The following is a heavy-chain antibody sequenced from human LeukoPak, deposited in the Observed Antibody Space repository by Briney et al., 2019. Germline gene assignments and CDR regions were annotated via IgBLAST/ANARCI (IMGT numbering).Heavy chain of an antibody. D-gene: IGHD6-13*01. V-gene: IGHV4-61*01. J-gene: IGHJ4*02. CDR2: IYYSGST. CDR1: GGSISSGRYE. CDR3: ARSAIAEAGPRKLYYFDY. Sequence: SETLSLTGTVSGGSISSGRYEWTWIRQPPGKGLEWIGYIYYSGSTNYNPSRNSLITISVTTSKNQFSMKLSSVTAADTDVYYCARSAIAEAGPRKLYYFDYWGQGTLVTVSS.